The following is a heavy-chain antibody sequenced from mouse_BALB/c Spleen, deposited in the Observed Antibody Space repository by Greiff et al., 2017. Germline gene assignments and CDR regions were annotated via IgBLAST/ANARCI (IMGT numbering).Heavy chain of an antibody. CDR1: GFSLTSYG. D-gene: IGHD1-1*01. J-gene: IGHJ3*01. CDR3: ARAYYYGSSYPFAY. CDR2: IWAGGST. V-gene: IGHV2-9*02. Sequence: VQLVESGPGLVAPSQSLSITCTVSGFSLTSYGVHWVRQPPGKGLEWLGVIWAGGSTNYNSALMSRLSISKDNSKSQVFLKMNSLQTDDTAMYYCARAYYYGSSYPFAYWGQGTLVTVSA.